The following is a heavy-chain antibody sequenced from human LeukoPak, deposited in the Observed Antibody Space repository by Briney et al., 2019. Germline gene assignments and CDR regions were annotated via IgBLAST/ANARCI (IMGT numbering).Heavy chain of an antibody. J-gene: IGHJ4*02. CDR2: TVAGYSET. CDR1: GFTISGHA. CDR3: VKDFCRGGNCPFPFFDS. D-gene: IGHD4-23*01. V-gene: IGHV3-23*01. Sequence: GGSLRLSCVAFGFTISGHAMSWVRQAPAKGLEWVSITVAGYSETHYADSVRGRFTISRDDSSNTLSLEMNSLRADDTGTYYCVKDFCRGGNCPFPFFDSWGQGTVVTVSS.